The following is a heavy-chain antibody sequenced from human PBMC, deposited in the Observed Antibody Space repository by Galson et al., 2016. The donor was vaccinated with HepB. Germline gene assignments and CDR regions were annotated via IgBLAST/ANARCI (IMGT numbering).Heavy chain of an antibody. Sequence: QSGAEVKKPGESLKISCKGSGYSFTSYWIGWVRQMPGKGLEFMGIIYPGDSDPRYSPSFQGQVTISADKSISTAYLQWSSLKASDTAMYYCARRGRDILTGYYYYYGMDVWGQGTTVTVSS. CDR1: GYSFTSYW. D-gene: IGHD3-9*01. V-gene: IGHV5-51*01. J-gene: IGHJ6*01. CDR2: IYPGDSDP. CDR3: ARRGRDILTGYYYYYGMDV.